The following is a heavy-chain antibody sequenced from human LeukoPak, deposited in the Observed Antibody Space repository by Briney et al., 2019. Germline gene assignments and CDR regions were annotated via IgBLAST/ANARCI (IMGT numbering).Heavy chain of an antibody. CDR2: IFHSGTT. Sequence: SETLSLTCAVTGFSISTGYYWAWIRQPPGKGLERIGNIFHSGTTYYNPSLKSRVTISVDTSKNQFSLKLTSVTAADTAVYYCARAAYDTLDYWGQGTLVSVSS. V-gene: IGHV4-38-2*01. D-gene: IGHD3-22*01. J-gene: IGHJ4*02. CDR1: GFSISTGYY. CDR3: ARAAYDTLDY.